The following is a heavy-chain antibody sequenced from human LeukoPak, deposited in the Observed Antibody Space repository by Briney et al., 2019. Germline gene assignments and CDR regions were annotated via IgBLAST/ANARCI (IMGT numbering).Heavy chain of an antibody. CDR1: GFMFSSYW. J-gene: IGHJ4*02. CDR2: IKQDGNEK. CDR3: ARDWGEWEPRKIDY. Sequence: PGGSLRLSCAASGFMFSSYWMTWVRQAPGKGLEWVANIKQDGNEKYYVDSVKGRFTISRDNAKNRVYLQMNSLRAEDTAVYYCARDWGEWEPRKIDYWGQGTLVTVS. V-gene: IGHV3-7*01. D-gene: IGHD1-26*01.